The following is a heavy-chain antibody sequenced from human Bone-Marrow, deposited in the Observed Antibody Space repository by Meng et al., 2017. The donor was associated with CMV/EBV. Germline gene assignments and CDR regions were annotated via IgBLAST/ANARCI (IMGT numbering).Heavy chain of an antibody. CDR1: GYTFTGYY. Sequence: ASVKVSCKASGYTFTGYYMHWVRQAPGQGLEWMGWINPNSGGTNYAQKFQGRVTMTRDTSISTAYMELSRLRSDDTAVYYCAREHSSSPVGGDWGPGNLVNVSS. CDR2: INPNSGGT. J-gene: IGHJ4*02. D-gene: IGHD6-6*01. V-gene: IGHV1-2*02. CDR3: AREHSSSPVGGD.